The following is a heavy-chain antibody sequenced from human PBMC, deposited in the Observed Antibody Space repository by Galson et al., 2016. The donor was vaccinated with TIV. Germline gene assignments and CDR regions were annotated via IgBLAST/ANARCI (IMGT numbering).Heavy chain of an antibody. CDR1: GYMFTGYL. J-gene: IGHJ4*02. Sequence: SVKVSCKASGYMFTGYLLHWVRQAPGQGPEWMGRINPNSGDTDFAQKFQGRVTMTRDTSISTAYIELRRLTFVDTAVYFCARGVDGFRYWGQGTLVTVSS. D-gene: IGHD5-24*01. CDR3: ARGVDGFRY. CDR2: INPNSGDT. V-gene: IGHV1-2*06.